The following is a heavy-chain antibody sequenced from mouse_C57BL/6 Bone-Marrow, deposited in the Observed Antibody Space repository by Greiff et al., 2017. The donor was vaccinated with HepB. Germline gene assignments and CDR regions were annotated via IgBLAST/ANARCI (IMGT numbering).Heavy chain of an antibody. CDR3: YYGSSYY. D-gene: IGHD1-1*01. CDR1: GYTFTSYW. Sequence: QVQLQQPGAELVKPGASVKLSCKASGYTFTSYWMQWVKQRPGQGLEWIGEIDPSDSYTNYNQQFKGKATLTVDTSSSTAYMQLSSLTSEDSAVYYCYYGSSYYWGQGTTLTVSS. V-gene: IGHV1-50*01. J-gene: IGHJ2*01. CDR2: IDPSDSYT.